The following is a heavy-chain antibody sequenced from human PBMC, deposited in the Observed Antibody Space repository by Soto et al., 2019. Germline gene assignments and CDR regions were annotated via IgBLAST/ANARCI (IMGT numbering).Heavy chain of an antibody. Sequence: SQTLCVTCGVYGGSFSGYYWSWSRQPPGKGLEWIGEINHSGSTNYNPSLKSRVTISVDTSKNQFSLKLSSVTAADTAVYYCARGGHDFLSGYCGSNYYSGLYVWALGPTLT. CDR2: INHSGST. V-gene: IGHV4-34*01. J-gene: IGHJ6*02. D-gene: IGHD3-3*01. CDR3: ARGGHDFLSGYCGSNYYSGLYV. CDR1: GGSFSGYY.